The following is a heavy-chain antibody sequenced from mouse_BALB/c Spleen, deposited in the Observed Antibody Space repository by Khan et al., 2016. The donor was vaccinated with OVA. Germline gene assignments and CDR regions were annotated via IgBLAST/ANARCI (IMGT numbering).Heavy chain of an antibody. J-gene: IGHJ2*01. CDR3: ARGNYYGYYFDY. CDR1: GYSITSGYA. V-gene: IGHV3-2*02. D-gene: IGHD1-1*01. Sequence: VQLKESGPGLVKPSQSLSLTCTVTGYSITSGYAWNWIRQFPGNKLEWMGYISYSGVTSNTPSLKSRISITRDTSKNQFFLQLNSGTTEDTATYYCARGNYYGYYFDYWGQGTTLTVSS. CDR2: ISYSGVT.